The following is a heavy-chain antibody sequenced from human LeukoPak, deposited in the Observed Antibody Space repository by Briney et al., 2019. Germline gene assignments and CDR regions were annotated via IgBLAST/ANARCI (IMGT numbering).Heavy chain of an antibody. CDR3: ARGQSNGDYGLDY. CDR1: GFTVSSNY. J-gene: IGHJ4*02. Sequence: GGSLRLSCVASGFTVSSNYMSWVRQAPGKGLEWVPLIYSGGSTNYGDSVKGRFTISRDNSKNTLYFQMNSLRAEDTAVYYCARGQSNGDYGLDYWGQGTLVTVSS. CDR2: IYSGGST. V-gene: IGHV3-66*01. D-gene: IGHD4-17*01.